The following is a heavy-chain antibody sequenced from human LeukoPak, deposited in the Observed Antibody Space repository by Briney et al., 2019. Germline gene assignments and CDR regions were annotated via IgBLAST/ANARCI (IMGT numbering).Heavy chain of an antibody. D-gene: IGHD6-19*01. J-gene: IGHJ4*02. Sequence: GGSLSLSCAASGYTFSSFWMSWVRQAPGKGLEWVANISPDGSEKNYVDSVKGRFTISRDNAKNSLYLQMNSLRDADTALYYCARDNVAVPGGDFWGQGTLVTVSS. V-gene: IGHV3-7*04. CDR3: ARDNVAVPGGDF. CDR2: ISPDGSEK. CDR1: GYTFSSFW.